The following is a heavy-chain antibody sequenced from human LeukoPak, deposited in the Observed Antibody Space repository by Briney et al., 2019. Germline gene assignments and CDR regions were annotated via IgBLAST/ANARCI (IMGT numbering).Heavy chain of an antibody. V-gene: IGHV3-21*01. J-gene: IGHJ5*02. Sequence: KSGGSLRLSCAASGFTFSSYGMHWVRQAPGKGLEWVSSISGSSSYIYYADSVKGRFTISRDNAKNSLYLEMNSLRAEDTAVYYCARRGPVGCSGTSCFAGPVDSWGQGTLVTVSS. CDR1: GFTFSSYG. CDR2: ISGSSSYI. CDR3: ARRGPVGCSGTSCFAGPVDS. D-gene: IGHD2-2*01.